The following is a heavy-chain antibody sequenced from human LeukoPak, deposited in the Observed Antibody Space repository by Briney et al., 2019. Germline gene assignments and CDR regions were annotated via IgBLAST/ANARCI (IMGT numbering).Heavy chain of an antibody. CDR3: AKRKDIVLMVYEPSFDY. V-gene: IGHV3-23*01. J-gene: IGHJ4*02. D-gene: IGHD2-8*01. Sequence: GGSLRLSCAASGLTFSSYAMSWVRQAPGKGLEWVSAISGSGGSTYYADSVKGRFTISRDNSKNTLYLQMNSLRAEDTAVYYCAKRKDIVLMVYEPSFDYWGQGTLVTVSS. CDR1: GLTFSSYA. CDR2: ISGSGGST.